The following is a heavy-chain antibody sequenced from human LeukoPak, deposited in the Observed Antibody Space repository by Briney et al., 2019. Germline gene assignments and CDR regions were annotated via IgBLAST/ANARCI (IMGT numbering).Heavy chain of an antibody. J-gene: IGHJ4*02. V-gene: IGHV4-59*08. CDR2: IYYSGST. CDR3: ARAVSGRFDY. Sequence: SSETLSLTCTVSGGSMSPYHWGWIRQPPGKGLEWTGYIYYSGSTNYNPSLKSRVTISVDTSKNQFSLKLSSVTAADTAIYYCARAVSGRFDYWGQGTLVTVSS. D-gene: IGHD6-19*01. CDR1: GGSMSPYH.